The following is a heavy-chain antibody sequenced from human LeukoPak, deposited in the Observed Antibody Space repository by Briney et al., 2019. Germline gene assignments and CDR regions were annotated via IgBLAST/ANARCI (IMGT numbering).Heavy chain of an antibody. CDR3: AREDFWTGYYTGMEFDY. CDR1: GFTFSRHW. J-gene: IGHJ4*02. D-gene: IGHD3/OR15-3a*01. Sequence: GGSLRLSCAASGFTFSRHWMSWVRQAPGKGLEWVANIKQDGSEKYYVDSVKGRFTISRDNDKNSLYLQMNSLRAEDTAVYFCAREDFWTGYYTGMEFDYWGQGTLVTASP. V-gene: IGHV3-7*01. CDR2: IKQDGSEK.